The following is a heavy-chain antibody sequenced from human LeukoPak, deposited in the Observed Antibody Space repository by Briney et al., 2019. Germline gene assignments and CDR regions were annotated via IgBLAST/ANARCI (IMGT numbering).Heavy chain of an antibody. V-gene: IGHV1-69*13. CDR2: INPIIGTA. CDR3: VRGDGRGTSGYYDY. Sequence: VASVKDSCKTSGGTLSRLPISWVRPAPGPGLEWMGGINPIIGTANYAQKSQGRVTITPDESPSTVYIEETSLGAEDTTVCYCVRGDGRGTSGYYDYWGEGTLVTVSS. CDR1: GGTLSRLP. J-gene: IGHJ4*02. D-gene: IGHD3-22*01.